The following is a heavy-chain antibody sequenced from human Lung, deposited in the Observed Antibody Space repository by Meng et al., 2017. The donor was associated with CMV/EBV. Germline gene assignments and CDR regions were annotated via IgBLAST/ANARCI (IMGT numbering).Heavy chain of an antibody. J-gene: IGHJ1*01. Sequence: SCTASGFTFGDYAMSWVRQAPGRGLEWVGFIRSKAYGGTTEYAASVKGRFTISRDDSKGIAYLQMNSLKSEDTAVYYSTRSYDSTGYYPGYFQHXGQGTLVTVSS. CDR1: GFTFGDYA. D-gene: IGHD3-22*01. V-gene: IGHV3-49*04. CDR2: IRSKAYGGTT. CDR3: TRSYDSTGYYPGYFQH.